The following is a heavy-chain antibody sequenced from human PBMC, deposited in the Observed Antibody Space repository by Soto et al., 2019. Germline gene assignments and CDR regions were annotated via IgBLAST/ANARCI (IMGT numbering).Heavy chain of an antibody. CDR2: IYYSGST. J-gene: IGHJ6*02. CDR3: ARDRDLYDSSGFDYYGMDV. Sequence: NPSETLSLTCTVSGGSISSYYWSWIRQPPGKGLEWIGYIYYSGSTNYNPSLKSRVTISVDTSKNQFSLKLGSVTAADTAVYYCARDRDLYDSSGFDYYGMDVWGQGTTVTVSS. V-gene: IGHV4-59*01. D-gene: IGHD3-22*01. CDR1: GGSISSYY.